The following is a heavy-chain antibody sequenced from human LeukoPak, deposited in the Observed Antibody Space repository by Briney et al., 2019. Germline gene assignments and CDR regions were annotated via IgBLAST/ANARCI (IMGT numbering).Heavy chain of an antibody. Sequence: GGSLRLSCAASGFTVSSNYMSWVRQAPGKGLEWVSVIYSGGSTYYADSVKGRFTISRHNSKNTLYLQMNSLRAEDTAVYYCARTATAMVMGQGFDNWGQGTLVTVSS. V-gene: IGHV3-53*04. CDR3: ARTATAMVMGQGFDN. CDR1: GFTVSSNY. D-gene: IGHD5-18*01. CDR2: IYSGGST. J-gene: IGHJ4*02.